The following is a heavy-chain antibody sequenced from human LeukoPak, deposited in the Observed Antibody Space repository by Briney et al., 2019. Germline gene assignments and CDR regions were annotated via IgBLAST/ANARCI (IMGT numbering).Heavy chain of an antibody. CDR3: ARLRRGYYDSSGYDDY. CDR1: GGSITSSY. V-gene: IGHV4-59*12. CDR2: IYYSGST. D-gene: IGHD3-22*01. Sequence: SETLSLTCTVSGGSITSSYWSWIRQPPGKGLEWIGYIYYSGSTNYNPALKSRVTISVDKSKNQFSLKLSSVTAADTAVYYCARLRRGYYDSSGYDDYWGQGTLVTVSS. J-gene: IGHJ4*02.